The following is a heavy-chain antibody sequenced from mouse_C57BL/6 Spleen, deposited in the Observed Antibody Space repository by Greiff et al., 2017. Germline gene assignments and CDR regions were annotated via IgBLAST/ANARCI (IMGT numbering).Heavy chain of an antibody. CDR3: ASRSSYYAMDY. V-gene: IGHV1-80*01. CDR1: GYTFTSYW. Sequence: QVQLQQPGAELVKPGASVKLSCKASGYTFTSYWMHWVKQRPGKGLEWIGQIYPGDGDTNYNGKFKGKATLTADKSSSTAYMQLSSLTSEDSAVYFCASRSSYYAMDYWGQGTSVTVSS. CDR2: IYPGDGDT. J-gene: IGHJ4*01. D-gene: IGHD1-1*01.